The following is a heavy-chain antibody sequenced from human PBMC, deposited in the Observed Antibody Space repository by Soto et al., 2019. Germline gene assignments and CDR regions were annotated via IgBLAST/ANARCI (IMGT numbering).Heavy chain of an antibody. CDR2: IYYSGST. V-gene: IGHV4-59*01. CDR3: ARLGANAYCGGDCYLDP. Sequence: QVQLQESGPGLVKPSETLSLTCTVSGGSISSYYWSWIRQPPGKGLECIGYIYYSGSTNYNPSLKSRVTIAVDTSRNQFSRKLNAMSAADTAVYYCARLGANAYCGGDCYLDPWGQGTLVTVSS. J-gene: IGHJ5*02. CDR1: GGSISSYY. D-gene: IGHD2-21*02.